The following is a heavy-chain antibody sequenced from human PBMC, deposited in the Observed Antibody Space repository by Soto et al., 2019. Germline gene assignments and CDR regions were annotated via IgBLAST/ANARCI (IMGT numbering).Heavy chain of an antibody. J-gene: IGHJ3*02. CDR3: AKARGLVFAFDI. CDR1: GFTFDDYA. D-gene: IGHD6-19*01. V-gene: IGHV3-9*01. Sequence: EVQLVESGGGLVQPGRSLRLSCAASGFTFDDYAMHWVRQAPGKGLEWVSGISLNSGSIGYADSVKGRFTISRDNAKNSLYLQMNSLRAEDTALYYCAKARGLVFAFDIWGQGTMVTVSS. CDR2: ISLNSGSI.